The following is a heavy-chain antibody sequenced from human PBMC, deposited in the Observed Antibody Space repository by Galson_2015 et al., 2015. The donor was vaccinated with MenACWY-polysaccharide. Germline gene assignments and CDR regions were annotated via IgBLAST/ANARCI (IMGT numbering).Heavy chain of an antibody. Sequence: SLRLSCAASGFTFGDYGMIWVRQAPGKGLEWISLIRSKAYGGTPESAASVKGRFTMSRDDSKRIAYLQMNRLNTEDTAVYYCTRFSAYFHDSSGSFDAFDIWGQGTMVTVSS. J-gene: IGHJ3*02. CDR1: GFTFGDYG. V-gene: IGHV3-49*04. CDR3: TRFSAYFHDSSGSFDAFDI. CDR2: IRSKAYGGTP. D-gene: IGHD3-22*01.